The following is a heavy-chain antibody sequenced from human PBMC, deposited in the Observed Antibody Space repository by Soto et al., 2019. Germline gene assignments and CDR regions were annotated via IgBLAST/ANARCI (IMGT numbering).Heavy chain of an antibody. Sequence: ASVKVSCKASGGTFSSYAISWVRQAPGQGLEWMGGIIPIFGTANYAQKFQGRVTITADESTSTAYMELSSLRSEDTAVYYCAREVLVVAATEHYYFYYWGQGSLVTVSS. J-gene: IGHJ4*02. CDR2: IIPIFGTA. D-gene: IGHD2-15*01. V-gene: IGHV1-69*13. CDR3: AREVLVVAATEHYYFYY. CDR1: GGTFSSYA.